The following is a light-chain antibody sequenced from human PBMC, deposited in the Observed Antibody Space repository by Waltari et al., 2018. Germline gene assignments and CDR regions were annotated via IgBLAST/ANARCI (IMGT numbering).Light chain of an antibody. CDR3: QQFNSYPQT. Sequence: AIQLTQSPSSLSASVGDRVTVTCRASQGISSALAWYPQKPGKAPKLLIYDASSLESGVPSRFSGSGSGTDFTLTISSLQPEDFATYYCQQFNSYPQTFGQGTKLEIK. CDR2: DAS. V-gene: IGKV1-13*02. CDR1: QGISSA. J-gene: IGKJ2*01.